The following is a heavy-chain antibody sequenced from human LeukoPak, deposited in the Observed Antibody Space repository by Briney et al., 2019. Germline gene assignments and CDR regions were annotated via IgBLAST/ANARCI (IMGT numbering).Heavy chain of an antibody. CDR2: IYPGDSDT. J-gene: IGHJ6*02. CDR3: ARLDSSSWPRLDYYYGMDA. V-gene: IGHV5-51*01. D-gene: IGHD6-13*01. Sequence: GESLKISCKGSGYSFTSYWIGWVRQMPGKGLEWMGIIYPGDSDTRYSPSFQGQVTISADKSISTAYLQWSSLKASDTAMYYCARLDSSSWPRLDYYYGMDAWGQGTTVTVSS. CDR1: GYSFTSYW.